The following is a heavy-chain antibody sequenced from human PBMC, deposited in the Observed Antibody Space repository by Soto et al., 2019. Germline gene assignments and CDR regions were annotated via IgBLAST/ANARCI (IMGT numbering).Heavy chain of an antibody. CDR2: INHSGSA. CDR3: AAEATILNWFDP. J-gene: IGHJ5*02. CDR1: GGSFSGYY. D-gene: IGHD5-12*01. V-gene: IGHV4-34*01. Sequence: SETLSLTCAVYGGSFSGYYWTWIRQPPGTGLEWIGEINHSGSANYNPSLKSRVTISVDTSKNQFSLRLTSVTAEDTAVYYCAAEATILNWFDPWGQGTLVTXSS.